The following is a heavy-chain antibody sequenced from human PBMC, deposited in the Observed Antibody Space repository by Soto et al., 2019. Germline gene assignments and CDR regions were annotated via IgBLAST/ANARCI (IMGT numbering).Heavy chain of an antibody. V-gene: IGHV3-23*01. D-gene: IGHD3-10*01. J-gene: IGHJ6*02. CDR1: GFTFSSYA. Sequence: EVQLLESGGGLVQPGGSLRLSCAASGFTFSSYAMSWVRQAPGKGLEWVSAISGSGGSTYYADSVKGRFTISRDNSKNTLYLQMNSLRAEDTAVYYCAKVLGPHGYYGSGSRPNYYYYGMDVWGQGTTVTVSS. CDR2: ISGSGGST. CDR3: AKVLGPHGYYGSGSRPNYYYYGMDV.